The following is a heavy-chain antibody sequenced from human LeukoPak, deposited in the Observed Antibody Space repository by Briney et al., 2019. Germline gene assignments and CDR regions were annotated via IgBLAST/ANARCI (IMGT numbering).Heavy chain of an antibody. J-gene: IGHJ4*02. V-gene: IGHV4-31*03. D-gene: IGHD4-17*01. CDR1: GGSISSGGYY. Sequence: PSQTLSLTCTVSGGSISSGGYYWSWIRQHPGKGLEWIGYIYYSGSTYYNPPLKSRVTISVDTSKNQFSLKLSSVTAADTAVYYCAREMRYYGDYVGYFDYWGQGTLVTVSS. CDR3: AREMRYYGDYVGYFDY. CDR2: IYYSGST.